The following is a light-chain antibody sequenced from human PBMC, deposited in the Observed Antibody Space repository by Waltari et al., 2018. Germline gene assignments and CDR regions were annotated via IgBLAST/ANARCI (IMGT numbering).Light chain of an antibody. CDR1: SSDVGGDNS. J-gene: IGLJ2*01. V-gene: IGLV2-23*02. CDR2: EVS. Sequence: QSALTQPASVSGSPGQSITISCTGTSSDVGGDNSVSWYQHHPGKAPKVMIYEVSKRPSGVSDRFSGSKSGNTASLTISGLQAEDEADYYCCSYSTKSAFFFGGGTKLTVL. CDR3: CSYSTKSAFF.